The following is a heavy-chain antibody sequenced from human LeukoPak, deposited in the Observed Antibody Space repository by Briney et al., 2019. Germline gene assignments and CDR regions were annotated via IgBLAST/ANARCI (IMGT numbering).Heavy chain of an antibody. CDR1: GFTVSSNY. V-gene: IGHV3-53*01. CDR2: IYSGGST. D-gene: IGHD3-9*01. CDR3: ARDGDILTGHYKFYFDY. Sequence: GGSLRLSCAASGFTVSSNYMSSVRQAPGKGLEWVSVIYSGGSTYYADSVKGRFTISRDNAKNSLFLQMNSLRAEDTAVYYCARDGDILTGHYKFYFDYWGQGSLVTVSS. J-gene: IGHJ4*02.